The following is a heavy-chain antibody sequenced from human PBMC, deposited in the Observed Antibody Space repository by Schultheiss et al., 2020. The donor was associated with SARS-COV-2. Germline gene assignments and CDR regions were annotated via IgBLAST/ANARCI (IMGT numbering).Heavy chain of an antibody. J-gene: IGHJ2*01. CDR3: ARDYYDSSGYPFARWSWYFDL. D-gene: IGHD3-22*01. CDR2: INSDGSST. V-gene: IGHV3-74*01. CDR1: GFTFSSYW. Sequence: GGSLRLSCAASGFTFSSYWMHWVRQAPGKGLVWVSRINSDGSSTSYADSVKGRFTISRDNSKNTLYLQMNSLRAEDTAVYYCARDYYDSSGYPFARWSWYFDLWGRGTLVTVSS.